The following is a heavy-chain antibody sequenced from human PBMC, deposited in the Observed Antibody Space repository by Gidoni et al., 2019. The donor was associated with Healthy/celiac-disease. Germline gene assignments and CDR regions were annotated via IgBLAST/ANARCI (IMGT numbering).Heavy chain of an antibody. V-gene: IGHV4-59*01. D-gene: IGHD3-10*01. J-gene: IGHJ5*02. Sequence: STNYNPSLKSRVTISVDTSKNQFSLKLSSVTAADTAVYYCARVKLLKGSGSYPSGIWWFDPWGQGTLVTVSS. CDR3: ARVKLLKGSGSYPSGIWWFDP. CDR2: ST.